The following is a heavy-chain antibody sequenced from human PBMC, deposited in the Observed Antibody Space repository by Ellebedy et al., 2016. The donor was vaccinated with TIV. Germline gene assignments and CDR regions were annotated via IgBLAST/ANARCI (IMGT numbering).Heavy chain of an antibody. D-gene: IGHD2/OR15-2a*01. CDR1: GFTINSYT. Sequence: GGSLRLSCAASGFTINSYTMHWVRQAPGKGLEWVSSISTSSTYMYYADSVRGRFTISRDSSKNTLSLQMNSLSAEDTAIYYCARDFYLDVWGQGTTVTVSS. V-gene: IGHV3-21*01. J-gene: IGHJ6*02. CDR3: ARDFYLDV. CDR2: ISTSSTYM.